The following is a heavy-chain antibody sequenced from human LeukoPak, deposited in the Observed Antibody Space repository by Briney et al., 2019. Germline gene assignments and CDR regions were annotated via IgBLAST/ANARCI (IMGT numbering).Heavy chain of an antibody. CDR2: INPNSGNT. CDR3: ARDYCSSTSCLFDY. Sequence: ASVKVSCKASGYTFTGYHMHWVRQAPGQGLEWMGRINPNSGNTNSAQNFQGRVTMTRDTSISTAYMELSRLRSDDTAVYYCARDYCSSTSCLFDYWGQGTLVTVSS. CDR1: GYTFTGYH. V-gene: IGHV1-2*06. D-gene: IGHD2-2*01. J-gene: IGHJ4*02.